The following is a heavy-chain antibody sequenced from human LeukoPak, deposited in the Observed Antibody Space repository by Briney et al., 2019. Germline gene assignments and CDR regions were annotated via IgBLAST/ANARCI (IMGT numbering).Heavy chain of an antibody. J-gene: IGHJ5*02. CDR3: ARERILRFLDGWFDP. V-gene: IGHV4-59*12. CDR1: GGSISSYY. Sequence: SETLSLTCTVSGGSISSYYWSWIRQPPGKGLEWIGYIYYSGSTNYNPSLKSRVTISVDTSKNQFSLKLSSVTAADTAVYYCARERILRFLDGWFDPWGQGTLVTVSS. CDR2: IYYSGST. D-gene: IGHD3-3*01.